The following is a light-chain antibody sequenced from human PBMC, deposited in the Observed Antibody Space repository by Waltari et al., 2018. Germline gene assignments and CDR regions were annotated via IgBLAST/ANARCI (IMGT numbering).Light chain of an antibody. V-gene: IGLV3-25*03. J-gene: IGLJ3*02. Sequence: SFELTQPPSVSVSPGQTASITCSGETLPNQYPYWYQQKAGQAPVLVIFKDTERPSGNPERFSGSSSGTVVTLTITGVRTEDEADYYCQSADSITTFEVFGGGTKLTVL. CDR3: QSADSITTFEV. CDR2: KDT. CDR1: TLPNQY.